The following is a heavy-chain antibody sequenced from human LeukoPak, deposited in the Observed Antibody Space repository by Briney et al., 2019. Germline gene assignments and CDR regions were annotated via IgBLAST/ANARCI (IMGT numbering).Heavy chain of an antibody. Sequence: PSETLSLTCTVSGYSISSGYYWGWIRQPPGKGLEWIGSIYHSGSTYYNPSLKSRVTISVDTSKNQFSLKLSSVTAADTAVYYCARDPAAVAGRAYGMDVWGQGTTDTVSS. V-gene: IGHV4-38-2*02. CDR3: ARDPAAVAGRAYGMDV. CDR1: GYSISSGYY. D-gene: IGHD6-19*01. CDR2: IYHSGST. J-gene: IGHJ6*02.